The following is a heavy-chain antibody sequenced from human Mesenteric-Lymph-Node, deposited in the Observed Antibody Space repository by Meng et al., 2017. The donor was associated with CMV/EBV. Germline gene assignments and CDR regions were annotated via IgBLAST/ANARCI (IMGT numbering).Heavy chain of an antibody. Sequence: CAASGFTFSAYTINWVRQIPGKGLEWVSSISGTSDYIYSADSVRGRFAISRDNAKNSVYLQMNGLRVEDTGIYHCAREVIGANWFDPWGQGTLVTVSS. CDR3: AREVIGANWFDP. J-gene: IGHJ5*02. CDR1: GFTFSAYT. CDR2: ISGTSDYI. V-gene: IGHV3-21*01. D-gene: IGHD3-10*01.